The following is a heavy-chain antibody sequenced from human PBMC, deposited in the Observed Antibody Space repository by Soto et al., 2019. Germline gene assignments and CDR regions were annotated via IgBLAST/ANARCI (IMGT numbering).Heavy chain of an antibody. CDR3: ARVGRGSYGRS. V-gene: IGHV4-34*01. D-gene: IGHD5-18*01. CDR1: GGSFSGYY. J-gene: IGHJ5*02. Sequence: SETLSLTCAVYGGSFSGYYWSWIRQPPGKGLEWIGEINHSGSTNYNPSLKSRVTISVDTSKNQFSLKLSSVTAADTAVYYCARVGRGSYGRSWGQGTLVTVSS. CDR2: INHSGST.